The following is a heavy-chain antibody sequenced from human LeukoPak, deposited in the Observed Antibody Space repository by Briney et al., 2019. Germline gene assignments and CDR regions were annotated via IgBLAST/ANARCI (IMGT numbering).Heavy chain of an antibody. CDR2: IYYSGST. Sequence: SETLSLTCTVSGGSISSYHWSWIRQPPGKGLEWIGYIYYSGSTNYNPSLKSRVTVSVDTSKNQFSLRLSSVTAADTAVYYCARYISDFGTGWYGDFWGQGTLVTVSS. V-gene: IGHV4-59*08. J-gene: IGHJ4*02. CDR3: ARYISDFGTGWYGDF. CDR1: GGSISSYH. D-gene: IGHD6-19*01.